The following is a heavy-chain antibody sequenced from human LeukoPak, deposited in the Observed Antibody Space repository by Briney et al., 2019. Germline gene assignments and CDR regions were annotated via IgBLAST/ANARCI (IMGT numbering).Heavy chain of an antibody. CDR3: ARVLNDFWSGYYAGWFDP. V-gene: IGHV4-30-2*01. D-gene: IGHD3-3*01. J-gene: IGHJ5*02. CDR2: IYHGGNT. Sequence: SETLSLTCIVSGDSISGGDYYWSWIRQPPGKGLEWIGYIYHGGNTYYNPSLKSRVTLSVDRSKNQCSLKLSSVTAADTAVYYCARVLNDFWSGYYAGWFDPWGQGTLVTVSS. CDR1: GDSISGGDYY.